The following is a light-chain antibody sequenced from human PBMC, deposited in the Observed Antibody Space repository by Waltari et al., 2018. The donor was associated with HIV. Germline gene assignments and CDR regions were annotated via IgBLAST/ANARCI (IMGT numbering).Light chain of an antibody. Sequence: QAGLTQPPSVSKGLRQTATLTCTGNSNNVGYQGAAWLQQHQGHPPKLLSYRNNNRPSGISERLSASRSGNSASLTITGLQPEHEADYYCSAWDSSLSAWVFGGGTKLTVL. CDR2: RNN. CDR1: SNNVGYQG. CDR3: SAWDSSLSAWV. J-gene: IGLJ3*02. V-gene: IGLV10-54*01.